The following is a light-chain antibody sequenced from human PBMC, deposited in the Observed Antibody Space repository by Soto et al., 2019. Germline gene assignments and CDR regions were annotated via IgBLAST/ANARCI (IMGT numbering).Light chain of an antibody. CDR3: QQTYSIPVT. CDR2: AGS. J-gene: IGKJ2*01. Sequence: DIQMTQSPSSLSASVGDRVTITCRASQSISSYLNWYQQKPGKAPKLLIYAGSSLQRGVPSRFSGRGSGADFTLTISSLQPEDFATYYCQQTYSIPVTFGQGTKLEIK. CDR1: QSISSY. V-gene: IGKV1-39*01.